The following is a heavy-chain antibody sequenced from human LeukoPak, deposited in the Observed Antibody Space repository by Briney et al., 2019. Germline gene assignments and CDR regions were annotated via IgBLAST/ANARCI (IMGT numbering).Heavy chain of an antibody. CDR3: ARGTGSSSWYLFDY. CDR1: GGSISSYY. D-gene: IGHD6-13*01. Sequence: SETLSLTCTVSGGSISSYYWSWIRQPPGNGLEWIGYIYYSGSTNYNPSLKSRVTIPVDTSKNQSSLKLSSVTAADTAVYYCARGTGSSSWYLFDYWGQGTLVTVSS. J-gene: IGHJ4*02. V-gene: IGHV4-59*01. CDR2: IYYSGST.